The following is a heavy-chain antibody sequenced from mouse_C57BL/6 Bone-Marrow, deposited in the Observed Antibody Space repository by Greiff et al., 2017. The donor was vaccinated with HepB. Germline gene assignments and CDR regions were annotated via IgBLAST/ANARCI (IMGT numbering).Heavy chain of an antibody. Sequence: QVQLQQPGAELVRPGSSVKLSCKASGYTFTSYWMDWVKQRPGQGLEWIGNIYPSDSETHYNQKFKDKATLTVDKSSSTAYMQLSSLTSEDSAVYYCARGAAQAHWFDYWGQGTTLTVSS. CDR3: ARGAAQAHWFDY. CDR1: GYTFTSYW. J-gene: IGHJ2*01. CDR2: IYPSDSET. D-gene: IGHD3-2*02. V-gene: IGHV1-61*01.